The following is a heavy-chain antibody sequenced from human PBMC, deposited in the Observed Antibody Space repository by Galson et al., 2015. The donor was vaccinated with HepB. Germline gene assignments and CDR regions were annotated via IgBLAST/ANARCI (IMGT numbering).Heavy chain of an antibody. D-gene: IGHD3-10*01. V-gene: IGHV3-30*18. CDR2: ISYDGINK. J-gene: IGHJ4*02. CDR3: AKASFHYGSGSYYTIDY. CDR1: RFIFSNYG. Sequence: SLRLSCAAPRFIFSNYGIHWVRQAPGKGLEWVAVISYDGINKHYTDSVKGRFTISRDNSRNTLYLQMNSLRAEDTAVYYCAKASFHYGSGSYYTIDYWGQGTLVTVSS.